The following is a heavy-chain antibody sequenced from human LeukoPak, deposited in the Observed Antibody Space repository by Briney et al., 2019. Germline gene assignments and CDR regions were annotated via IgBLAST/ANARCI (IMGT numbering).Heavy chain of an antibody. CDR1: GFTFSSYE. J-gene: IGHJ5*02. Sequence: GGSLRLSCAASGFTFSSYEMNWVREAPGKGLEWVSYISSSGSTIYYADSVKGRFTISRDNAKNSLYLQMNSLRAEDTAVYYCARDSLPYDYVWGSYRFFDPWGQGTLVTVSS. CDR3: ARDSLPYDYVWGSYRFFDP. D-gene: IGHD3-16*02. V-gene: IGHV3-48*03. CDR2: ISSSGSTI.